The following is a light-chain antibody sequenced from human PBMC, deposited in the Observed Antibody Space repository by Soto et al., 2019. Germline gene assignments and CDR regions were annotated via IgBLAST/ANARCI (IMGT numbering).Light chain of an antibody. CDR1: QSVRTK. Sequence: EMVMTQSPATLSVSLGERATLSCRASQSVRTKLVWYQQKPGQAPRLLINGASTRATGIPARFSGSGSGTEFTLTISSLQSEDFAVYYCQQHDQGWTFGQGTKVEIK. V-gene: IGKV3-15*01. J-gene: IGKJ1*01. CDR3: QQHDQGWT. CDR2: GAS.